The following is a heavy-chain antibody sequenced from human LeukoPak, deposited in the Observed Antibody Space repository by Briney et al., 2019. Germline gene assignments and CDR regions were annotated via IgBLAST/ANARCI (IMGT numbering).Heavy chain of an antibody. CDR2: INWNGGST. J-gene: IGHJ6*03. D-gene: IGHD2-2*01. Sequence: GGSLRLSCAASGFTFDDYGMSWVRQAPGKGLEWVSGINWNGGSTGYADSVKGRFTISRDNAKNSLYLQMNSLRAEDTALYHXXXRVQVVPAATPVYYMDVWGKETTVTVSS. V-gene: IGHV3-20*01. CDR3: XXRVQVVPAATPVYYMDV. CDR1: GFTFDDYG.